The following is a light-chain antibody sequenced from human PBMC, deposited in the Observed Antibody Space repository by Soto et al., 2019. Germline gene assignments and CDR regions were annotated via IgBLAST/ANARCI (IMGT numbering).Light chain of an antibody. CDR1: QSVSSY. CDR3: QQRSNWPRT. CDR2: DAS. Sequence: EIVLTQSPATLSLSPGERATLSCRASQSVSSYLAWYQQKPGQAPRLLIYDASNRATGIPARFSGSGSGTDFTLTISSLEPDDVAVYYCQQRSNWPRTFGQGTKVEIK. J-gene: IGKJ1*01. V-gene: IGKV3-11*01.